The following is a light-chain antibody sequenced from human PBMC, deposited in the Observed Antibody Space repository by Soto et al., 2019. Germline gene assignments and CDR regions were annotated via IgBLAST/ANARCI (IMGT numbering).Light chain of an antibody. Sequence: QSALTQPRSVSGSPGQSVTISCTGASGDLGGYNYVSWYQHHPGKAPKLIIFDVNKRPSGVPDRFSGSKSGNTASLTISGLQPEDEADYYCCSYAGSSLVFGGGTKVTVL. J-gene: IGLJ2*01. CDR2: DVN. CDR3: CSYAGSSLV. V-gene: IGLV2-11*01. CDR1: SGDLGGYNY.